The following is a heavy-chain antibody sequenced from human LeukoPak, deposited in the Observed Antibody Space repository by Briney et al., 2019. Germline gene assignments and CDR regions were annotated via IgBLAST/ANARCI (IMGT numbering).Heavy chain of an antibody. CDR1: GGTFSTNA. V-gene: IGHV1-69*04. D-gene: IGHD3-10*01. Sequence: SVKVSCKASGGTFSTNAISWVRQAPGQGLEWMGRIIPIFDIANYAQKFQGRVTITADKSTSTAYMELSSLRSEDTAVYYCARDMGDGGHNYGMDVWGQGTTVTVSS. CDR2: IIPIFDIA. J-gene: IGHJ6*02. CDR3: ARDMGDGGHNYGMDV.